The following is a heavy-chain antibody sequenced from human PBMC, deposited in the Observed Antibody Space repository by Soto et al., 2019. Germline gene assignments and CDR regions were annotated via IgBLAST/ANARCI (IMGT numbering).Heavy chain of an antibody. CDR2: INPSGGST. V-gene: IGHV1-46*01. CDR3: ATATTVVTPSDY. D-gene: IGHD4-17*01. Sequence: QVQLVQSGAEVKKPGASVKVSCKASGYTFTSYYMHWVRQAPGQGLEWMGIINPSGGSTSYAQKFQGRVTMTRDTSTSTVDMELSSLRSEDTAVYYCATATTVVTPSDYWGQGTLVTVSS. CDR1: GYTFTSYY. J-gene: IGHJ4*02.